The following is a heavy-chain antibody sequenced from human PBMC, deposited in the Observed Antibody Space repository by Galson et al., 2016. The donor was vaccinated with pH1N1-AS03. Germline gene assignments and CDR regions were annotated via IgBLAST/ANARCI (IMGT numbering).Heavy chain of an antibody. CDR2: SYYSGGT. CDR1: GGPIKSSGYF. J-gene: IGHJ4*01. D-gene: IGHD2/OR15-2a*01. CDR3: ARHVSDDSFDNSRYPDYFDY. V-gene: IGHV4-39*01. Sequence: ETLSLTCTVSGGPIKSSGYFWGWIRQPPGKGLEWIGSSYYSGGTYYNPSLKSRVTMSVDTSKNQFSLSVTSVTASDAAIYYCARHVSDDSFDNSRYPDYFDYWGQGILVIVSS.